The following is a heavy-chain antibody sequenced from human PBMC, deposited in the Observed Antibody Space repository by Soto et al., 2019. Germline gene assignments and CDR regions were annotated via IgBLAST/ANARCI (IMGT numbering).Heavy chain of an antibody. V-gene: IGHV4-59*01. CDR1: GGSITNYY. J-gene: IGHJ4*02. Sequence: QVQLQESGPGLVKPSETLSLTCTVSGGSITNYYWTWIRQPPGKGLEWIGYIYYNGNINYNPSLKSRVTILVDTSKNQFSLKLNSVTAADTAVYYCARTYCSSTTCYDLFDSWGQGTLVTVSS. CDR3: ARTYCSSTTCYDLFDS. CDR2: IYYNGNI. D-gene: IGHD2-2*01.